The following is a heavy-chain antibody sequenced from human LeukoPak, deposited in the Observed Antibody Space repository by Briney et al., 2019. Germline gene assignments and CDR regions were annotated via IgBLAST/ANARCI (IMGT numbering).Heavy chain of an antibody. J-gene: IGHJ6*03. D-gene: IGHD3-10*01. CDR3: AREEVTMVQGVNIGYYYYYMDV. CDR2: ISAYNGNT. V-gene: IGHV1-18*01. CDR1: GYTFTSYG. Sequence: ASVKVSCKASGYTFTSYGISWVRQAPGQGLEWMEWISAYNGNTNYAQKLQGRVTMTTDTSTSTAYMELRSLRSDDTAVYYCAREEVTMVQGVNIGYYYYYMDVWGKGTTVTVSS.